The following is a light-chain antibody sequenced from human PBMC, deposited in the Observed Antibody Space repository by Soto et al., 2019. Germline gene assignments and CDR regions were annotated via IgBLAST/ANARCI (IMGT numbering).Light chain of an antibody. J-gene: IGKJ1*01. CDR1: QTVLYSSNNKNH. CDR2: WAS. V-gene: IGKV4-1*01. CDR3: QQYYSTPRT. Sequence: DIVMTQSPDSLSVSLGERATINCKSSQTVLYSSNNKNHLAWYQQRPGQPPKLLFSWASTRESGVPDRFRASGSGTDFTLSIGSLQAEDVAVYYCQQYYSTPRTFGQGTKVEIK.